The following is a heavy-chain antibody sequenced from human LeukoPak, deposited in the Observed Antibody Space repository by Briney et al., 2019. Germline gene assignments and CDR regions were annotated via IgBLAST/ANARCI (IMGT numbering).Heavy chain of an antibody. V-gene: IGHV4-34*01. CDR2: INHSGST. CDR1: GGSFSGYY. D-gene: IGHD5-24*01. J-gene: IGHJ3*02. CDR3: ARDGYNWDI. Sequence: SETLSLTCALYGGSFSGYYWSWIRQPPGEGLEWIGEINHSGSTNYNPSLKSRVTISVDTSKNQFSLKLSSVTAADTAVYYCARDGYNWDIWGQGTMVTVSS.